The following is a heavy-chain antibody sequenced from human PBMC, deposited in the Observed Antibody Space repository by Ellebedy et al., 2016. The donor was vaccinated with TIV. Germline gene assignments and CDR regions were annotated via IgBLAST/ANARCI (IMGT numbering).Heavy chain of an antibody. CDR2: IYYSGST. D-gene: IGHD6-19*01. Sequence: MPSETLSLTCTVSGGSISSYYWGWIRQPPGKGLEWIGSIYYSGSTYYNPSLKSRVTLSVDTSKKQFSLNLSSVNGADTAVYYCARQGHSSGWYVGEYYFDYWGQGTLVTVSS. J-gene: IGHJ4*02. CDR3: ARQGHSSGWYVGEYYFDY. CDR1: GGSISSYY. V-gene: IGHV4-39*01.